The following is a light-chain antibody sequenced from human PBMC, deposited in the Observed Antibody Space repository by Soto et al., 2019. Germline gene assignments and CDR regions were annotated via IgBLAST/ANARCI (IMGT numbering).Light chain of an antibody. J-gene: IGKJ4*01. CDR3: QQSYNIPPT. V-gene: IGKV1-39*01. CDR2: AAS. Sequence: DIQMTQSPTSLFASVGDRVIISCRASQSVRTFLNWYQQKPGKAPKLLIYAASTLQSGVPPKFSGSGSGTGFTLTIDNLEVEDSATYYCQQSYNIPPTLGGGTRVEIK. CDR1: QSVRTF.